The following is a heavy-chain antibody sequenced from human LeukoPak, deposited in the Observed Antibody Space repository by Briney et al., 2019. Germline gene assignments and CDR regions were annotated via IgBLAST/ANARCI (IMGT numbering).Heavy chain of an antibody. CDR3: AKHGRSYDSSGYYPDY. V-gene: IGHV3-21*01. Sequence: PGGSLRLSCAASGFTFSSYSMDWVRQAPGKGLEWVSSISSSSSYIYYADSVKGRFTISRDNSKSTLFLQMNSPRAEDTAVYYCAKHGRSYDSSGYYPDYWGQGTLVTVSS. CDR1: GFTFSSYS. CDR2: ISSSSSYI. D-gene: IGHD3-22*01. J-gene: IGHJ4*02.